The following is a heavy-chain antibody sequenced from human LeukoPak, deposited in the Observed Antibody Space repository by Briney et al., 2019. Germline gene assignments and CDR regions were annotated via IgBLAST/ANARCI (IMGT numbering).Heavy chain of an antibody. J-gene: IGHJ4*02. CDR2: ISSSSSYI. CDR1: GFAFSSYS. V-gene: IGHV3-21*01. CDR3: ARCSVPADDY. D-gene: IGHD2-2*01. Sequence: PGESLRVSCAASGFAFSSYSMNWVRQAPGKRLEWVSSISSSSSYIYYADSVKGRFTISRDNAKNSLYLQMNSLRAEDTAVYYCARCSVPADDYWGQGTLVTVSS.